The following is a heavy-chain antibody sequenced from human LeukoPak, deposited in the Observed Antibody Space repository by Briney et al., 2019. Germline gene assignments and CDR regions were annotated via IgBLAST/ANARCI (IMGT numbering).Heavy chain of an antibody. CDR1: GDSVSRNSAA. CDR2: TYSRSKWYN. D-gene: IGHD6-19*01. V-gene: IGHV6-1*01. CDR3: ARGREVSSGWYYFDY. Sequence: SQTLSLTCAISGDSVSRNSAAWNWIRHSPSRGLEWLGGTYSRSKWYNDYTLSVKSRITINPDTSKNQFSLQLNSMTPEDTAVYYCARGREVSSGWYYFDYWGQGTLVTVSS. J-gene: IGHJ4*02.